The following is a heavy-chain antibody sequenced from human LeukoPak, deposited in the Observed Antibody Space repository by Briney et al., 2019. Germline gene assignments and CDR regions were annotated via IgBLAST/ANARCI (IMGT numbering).Heavy chain of an antibody. J-gene: IGHJ4*02. Sequence: ASAKVSCKASGYTFTDYPINWVRQAPGQGLEWMGWINTNTGNPTYAQGFTGRFVFSLDTSVSTAYLQTSTLKAEDTAVYYCARWNWSSGSEYFDDWGQGTLVTVSS. D-gene: IGHD3-10*01. V-gene: IGHV7-4-1*02. CDR2: INTNTGNP. CDR3: ARWNWSSGSEYFDD. CDR1: GYTFTDYP.